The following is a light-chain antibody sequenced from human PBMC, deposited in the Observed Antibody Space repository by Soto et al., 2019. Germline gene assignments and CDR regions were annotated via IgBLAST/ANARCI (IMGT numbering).Light chain of an antibody. Sequence: DIQMTQSPSSLSASVGDRVTITCRASQGISNYLAWYQQKPGKVPKLLIYAASTLQSGVPSRFXGSGSGTDFTLTISSLQPEDVATYYCQQYGSSFRYTFGQGTKLEIK. V-gene: IGKV1-27*01. J-gene: IGKJ2*01. CDR1: QGISNY. CDR2: AAS. CDR3: QQYGSSFRYT.